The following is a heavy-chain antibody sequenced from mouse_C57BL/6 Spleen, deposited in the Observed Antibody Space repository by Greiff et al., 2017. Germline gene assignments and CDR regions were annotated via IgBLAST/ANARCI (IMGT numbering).Heavy chain of an antibody. CDR2: IDPSDSET. CDR3: ARDYYGTRGDFDY. CDR1: GYTFTSYW. J-gene: IGHJ2*01. D-gene: IGHD1-1*01. Sequence: QVHVKQPGAELVRPGSSVKLSCKASGYTFTSYWMHWVKQRPIQGLEWIGNIDPSDSETHYNQKFKDKATLTVDKSSSTAYMQLSSLTSEDSAVYYGARDYYGTRGDFDYWGQGTTLTVSS. V-gene: IGHV1-52*01.